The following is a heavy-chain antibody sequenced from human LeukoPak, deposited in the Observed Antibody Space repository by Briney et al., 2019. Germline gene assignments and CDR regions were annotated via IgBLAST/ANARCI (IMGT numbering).Heavy chain of an antibody. CDR1: GFTFTTYW. Sequence: SGESLRLSCAVSGFTFTTYWLGWVRQPPGKGLEWVANIKQDGTEKYYVDSVKGRFTISRDNAKNSLYLQMNSLRVEDTAVYYCARVAKYYYGSETYYFFEHWGQGTPVTASS. J-gene: IGHJ4*02. V-gene: IGHV3-7*01. CDR2: IKQDGTEK. D-gene: IGHD3-10*01. CDR3: ARVAKYYYGSETYYFFEH.